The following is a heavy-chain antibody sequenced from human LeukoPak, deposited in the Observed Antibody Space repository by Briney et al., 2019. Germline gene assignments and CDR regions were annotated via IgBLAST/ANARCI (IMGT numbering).Heavy chain of an antibody. J-gene: IGHJ4*02. CDR3: ARAPGVATPDY. CDR2: IIPILGIA. Sequence: SVKVSCKASGGTFSSYAISWVRQAPGQGLEWMGRIIPILGIANYAQKFQGRVTITADKSTSTAYMELSSLRSEDTAVYYCARAPGVATPDYWGQGTLVTVSS. CDR1: GGTFSSYA. D-gene: IGHD2-15*01. V-gene: IGHV1-69*04.